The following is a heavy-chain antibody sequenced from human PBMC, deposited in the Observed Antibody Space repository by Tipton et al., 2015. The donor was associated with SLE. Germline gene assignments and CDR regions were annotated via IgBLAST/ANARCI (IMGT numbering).Heavy chain of an antibody. D-gene: IGHD3-10*01. CDR3: ARDGPYGSGVVY. CDR2: IYSGGST. CDR1: GFTVSSKY. J-gene: IGHJ4*02. V-gene: IGHV3-66*02. Sequence: SLRLSCAASGFTVSSKYMSWVRQAPGKGPEWVSVIYSGGSTYYADSVKGRFTISRDNSKNTLYLQMNSLRAEDTAVYYCARDGPYGSGVVYWGQGTLVTVSS.